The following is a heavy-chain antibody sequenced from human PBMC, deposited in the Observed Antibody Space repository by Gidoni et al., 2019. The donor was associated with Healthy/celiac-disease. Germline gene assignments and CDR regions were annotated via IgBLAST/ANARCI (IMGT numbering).Heavy chain of an antibody. CDR2: ISGSGGST. V-gene: IGHV3-23*01. CDR3: AKKARHGDFPLDWYFDL. Sequence: EVQLLESGGGLVQPGGSLRLSCEASGFTFSSYAMSWVRQAPGKGLEGVSAISGSGGSTYYADSVKGRFTISRDNSKNTLYLQMNSLRAEDTAVYYCAKKARHGDFPLDWYFDLWGRGTLVTVSS. CDR1: GFTFSSYA. D-gene: IGHD4-17*01. J-gene: IGHJ2*01.